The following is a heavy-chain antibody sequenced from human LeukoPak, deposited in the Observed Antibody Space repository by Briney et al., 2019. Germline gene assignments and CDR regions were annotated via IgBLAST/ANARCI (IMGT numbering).Heavy chain of an antibody. CDR2: IWYDGSNK. J-gene: IGHJ4*02. CDR3: ARGSLYYYGSGSHDY. D-gene: IGHD3-10*01. Sequence: GGSLRLSCAASGFTFSSYGMHWVRQAPGKGLEWVAVIWYDGSNKYYADSVKGRFTISRDNSKNTLYLQMNSLRAEDTAVYYCARGSLYYYGSGSHDYWGQGTLVTVSS. CDR1: GFTFSSYG. V-gene: IGHV3-33*01.